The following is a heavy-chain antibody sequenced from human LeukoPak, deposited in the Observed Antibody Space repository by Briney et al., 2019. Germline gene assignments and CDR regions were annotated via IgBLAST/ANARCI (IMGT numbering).Heavy chain of an antibody. D-gene: IGHD2-2*01. CDR1: GXTFSSYW. V-gene: IGHV3-74*01. CDR3: ARDGYCSSTSCYYFDY. Sequence: PGGSLRLSWAASGXTFSSYWVHWVRQAPGKGLVWVSRINSDGSSTSYADSVKGRFTISRDNAKNTLYLQMNSLRAEDTAVYYCARDGYCSSTSCYYFDYWGQGTLVTVSS. CDR2: INSDGSST. J-gene: IGHJ4*02.